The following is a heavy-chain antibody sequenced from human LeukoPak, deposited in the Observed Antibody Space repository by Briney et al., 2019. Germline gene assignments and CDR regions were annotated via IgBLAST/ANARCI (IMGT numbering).Heavy chain of an antibody. Sequence: GGSLRLSCAASGFTFSSYAMHWVRQAPGKGLEWVAVISYDGSNKYYADSVKGRFTISRDNSKNTLYLQMNSLRAEDTAVYYCARDHTMVRGVGWFDPWGQGTLVTVSS. CDR3: ARDHTMVRGVGWFDP. V-gene: IGHV3-30-3*01. D-gene: IGHD3-10*01. CDR2: ISYDGSNK. CDR1: GFTFSSYA. J-gene: IGHJ5*02.